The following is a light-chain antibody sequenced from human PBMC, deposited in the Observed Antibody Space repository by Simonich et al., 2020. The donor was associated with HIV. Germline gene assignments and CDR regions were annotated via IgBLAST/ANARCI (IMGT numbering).Light chain of an antibody. CDR1: QSVSSN. CDR2: DAS. V-gene: IGKV3-11*01. Sequence: EMVMTQSPATLSLSPGERATLSCRASQSVSSNLAWYQQKPGQAPTLLIYDASNRATGIPARFSGSGSGTDFTLTISSLEPEDFAVYYCQQRSNWLTFGGGTKVEIK. J-gene: IGKJ4*01. CDR3: QQRSNWLT.